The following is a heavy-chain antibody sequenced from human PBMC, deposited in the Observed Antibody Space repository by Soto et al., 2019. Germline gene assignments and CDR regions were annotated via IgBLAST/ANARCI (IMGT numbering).Heavy chain of an antibody. J-gene: IGHJ6*02. D-gene: IGHD1-26*01. CDR3: ARDRWEDYTFTASYYYGMDV. CDR1: GFTVSSNY. V-gene: IGHV3-53*01. Sequence: EVQLVESGGGLIQPGGSLRLSCAASGFTVSSNYMSWVRQAPGKGLEWVSVIYSGGSTYYADSVKGRFTISRDNSKNTLYLQMNSLRAEDTAVYYCARDRWEDYTFTASYYYGMDVWGQGTTVTVSS. CDR2: IYSGGST.